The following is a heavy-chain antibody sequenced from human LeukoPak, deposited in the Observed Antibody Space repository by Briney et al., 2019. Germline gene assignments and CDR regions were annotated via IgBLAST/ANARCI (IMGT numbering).Heavy chain of an antibody. CDR1: GFTFNTYS. Sequence: GGSLRLSCEASGFTFNTYSMNWARQAPGKGLEWVSSIDSSGGYMFYADSVKGRFTISRDNSKNTLYLQMNSLRAEDTAVYYCARGRLAAAPYFDYWGQGTLVTVSS. D-gene: IGHD6-13*01. V-gene: IGHV3-21*04. CDR3: ARGRLAAAPYFDY. CDR2: IDSSGGYM. J-gene: IGHJ4*02.